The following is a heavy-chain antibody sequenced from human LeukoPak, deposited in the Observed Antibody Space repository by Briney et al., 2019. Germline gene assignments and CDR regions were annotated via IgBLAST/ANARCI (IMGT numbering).Heavy chain of an antibody. V-gene: IGHV3-15*01. J-gene: IGHJ4*02. CDR2: IKTNTDGATT. CDR3: TTVMWSAAADH. Sequence: NPGGSLRLSCAASGFTFSNAWLNWVRQAPGKGLEWFGRIKTNTDGATTDYAAPVKGRFTISRDDSRNTFFLQMNSLETEDTAMYYCTTVMWSAAADHWGQGALVTVSS. CDR1: GFTFSNAW. D-gene: IGHD6-13*01.